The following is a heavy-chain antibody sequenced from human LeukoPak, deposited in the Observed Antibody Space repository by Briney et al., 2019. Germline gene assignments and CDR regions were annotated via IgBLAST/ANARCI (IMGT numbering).Heavy chain of an antibody. CDR1: GYTLTELS. V-gene: IGHV1-2*02. CDR2: INPNSGGT. J-gene: IGHJ4*02. CDR3: ARARPLWFGVNDY. D-gene: IGHD3-10*01. Sequence: ASVKVSCKVSGYTLTELSMHWVRQAPGQGLEWMGWINPNSGGTNYAQNFQGRATMTRDTSISTAYMELSRLRSDDTAVYYCARARPLWFGVNDYWGQGTLVTVSS.